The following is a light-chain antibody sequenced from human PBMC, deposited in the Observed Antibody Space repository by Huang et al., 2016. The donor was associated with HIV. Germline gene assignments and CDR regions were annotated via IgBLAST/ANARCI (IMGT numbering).Light chain of an antibody. Sequence: EMVMTQSPDTLVVSPGERATLSCRASQGVSSNVAWYQQKPGQAPRLLIHGASTRVSGIPARFSGSGSATDFTLTIRSLQSEDSAVYYCQQYNKWPRTFGQGTKLEIK. CDR2: GAS. CDR3: QQYNKWPRT. J-gene: IGKJ2*01. V-gene: IGKV3-15*01. CDR1: QGVSSN.